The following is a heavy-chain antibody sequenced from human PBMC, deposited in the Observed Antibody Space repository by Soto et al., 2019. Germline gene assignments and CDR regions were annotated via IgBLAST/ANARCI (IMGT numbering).Heavy chain of an antibody. D-gene: IGHD4-4*01. CDR2: IYYSGST. CDR3: ARGNSQFGY. J-gene: IGHJ4*02. CDR1: GGSISSYY. Sequence: PSETLSLTCTVSGGSISSYYWSWIRQPPGKGLEWIGYIYYSGSTNYNPSLKSRVTISVDTSKNQFSLKLSSVTAADTAVYYCARGNSQFGYWGQGTLVTVSS. V-gene: IGHV4-59*01.